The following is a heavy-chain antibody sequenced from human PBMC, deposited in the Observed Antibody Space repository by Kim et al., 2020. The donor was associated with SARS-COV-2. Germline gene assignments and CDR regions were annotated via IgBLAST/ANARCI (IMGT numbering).Heavy chain of an antibody. CDR2: ISYDGSNK. CDR1: GFTFSSYA. V-gene: IGHV3-30-3*01. J-gene: IGHJ5*02. CDR3: ARDLNNWNYGLDP. Sequence: GGSLRLSCAASGFTFSSYAMHWVRQAPGKGLEWVAVISYDGSNKYYADSVKGRFTISRDNSKNTLYLQMNSLRAEDTAVYYCARDLNNWNYGLDPWGQGTLVTVSS. D-gene: IGHD1-7*01.